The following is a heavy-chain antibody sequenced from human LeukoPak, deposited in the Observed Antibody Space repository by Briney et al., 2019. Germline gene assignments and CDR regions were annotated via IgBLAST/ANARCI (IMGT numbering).Heavy chain of an antibody. CDR1: GFTFSDYC. Sequence: PGGSLRLSCAASGFTFSDYCIHWVRQAPGKGLVWVSRINTDGSITNYADSVKGRFSISRDNAKNTLYLQMSSLRAEDTAVYYCASLYSSSSRLDYWGQGTLVTVSS. V-gene: IGHV3-74*01. CDR3: ASLYSSSSRLDY. J-gene: IGHJ4*02. D-gene: IGHD6-6*01. CDR2: INTDGSIT.